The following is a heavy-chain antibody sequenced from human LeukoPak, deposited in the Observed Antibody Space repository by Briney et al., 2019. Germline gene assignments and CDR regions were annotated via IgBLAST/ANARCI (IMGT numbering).Heavy chain of an antibody. D-gene: IGHD2-21*02. CDR3: ARQGLEVTATTGAFDI. J-gene: IGHJ3*02. CDR1: GYSFTSYW. V-gene: IGHV5-51*01. CDR2: IYPGASDT. Sequence: GESLKISCKGSGYSFTSYWIGWVRQMPGKGLEWMGIIYPGASDTRYSPSFQGQVTISADKTISTAYLQWSSLKASDTAMYYCARQGLEVTATTGAFDIWGQGTMVTVSS.